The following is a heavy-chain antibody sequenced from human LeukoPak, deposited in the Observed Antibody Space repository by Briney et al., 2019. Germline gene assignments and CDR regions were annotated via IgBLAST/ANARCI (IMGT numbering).Heavy chain of an antibody. CDR1: GGSISSYY. D-gene: IGHD6-19*01. J-gene: IGHJ4*02. CDR3: ARQLRGEAVGGHLQPFDY. CDR2: IYYSGST. V-gene: IGHV4-59*08. Sequence: SETLSLTCTVSGGSISSYYWNWIRQPPGKGLEWIGYIYYSGSTNYNPSLKSRVTISVDTSKNQFSLKLSSVTATDPAVYFCARQLRGEAVGGHLQPFDYWGQGTLVTVSS.